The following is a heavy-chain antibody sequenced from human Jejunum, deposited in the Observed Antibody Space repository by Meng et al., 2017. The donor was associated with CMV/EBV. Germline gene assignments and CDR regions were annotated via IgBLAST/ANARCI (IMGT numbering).Heavy chain of an antibody. Sequence: CEASGFTFGSYDMSWVRQAPGKGLEWVSVIYSTGGTYYADSVRGRFAISRDKSSNTVFLQMNNLRAEDAAVYYCARTNLHTHMDVWGQGTTVTVSS. V-gene: IGHV3-53*01. CDR2: IYSTGGT. CDR1: GFTFGSYD. J-gene: IGHJ6*02. D-gene: IGHD4-11*01. CDR3: ARTNLHTHMDV.